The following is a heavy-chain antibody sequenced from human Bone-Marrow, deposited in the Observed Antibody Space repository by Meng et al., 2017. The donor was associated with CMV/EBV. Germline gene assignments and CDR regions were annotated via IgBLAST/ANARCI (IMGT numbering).Heavy chain of an antibody. V-gene: IGHV3-48*03. J-gene: IGHJ6*02. CDR3: ARVGYSNAPAHYYYGLDV. Sequence: GESLKISCVGSRLTFNDFEMSWVRQAPGKGPEWVSYISSSGYTIYYADPVKGRFTISRYNAKNSLHLQMNNLRAEDTAVYYCARVGYSNAPAHYYYGLDVWGQGTTVTVSS. CDR1: RLTFNDFE. CDR2: ISSSGYTI. D-gene: IGHD6-13*01.